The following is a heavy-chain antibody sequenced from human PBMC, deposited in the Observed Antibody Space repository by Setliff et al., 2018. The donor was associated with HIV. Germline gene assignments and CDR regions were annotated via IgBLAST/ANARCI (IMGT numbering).Heavy chain of an antibody. V-gene: IGHV4-30-2*01. Sequence: NPSETLSLTCTVSGGSISSGDYYWSWIRQPPGKGLEWIGYIYHRGSTYYNPSLKSRVTISVDRSKNQFSLKLSSVTAADTAVYYCARAPLEYSGYDYLRYFDYWGQGTLVTVSS. D-gene: IGHD5-12*01. CDR1: GGSISSGDYY. CDR3: ARAPLEYSGYDYLRYFDY. J-gene: IGHJ4*02. CDR2: IYHRGST.